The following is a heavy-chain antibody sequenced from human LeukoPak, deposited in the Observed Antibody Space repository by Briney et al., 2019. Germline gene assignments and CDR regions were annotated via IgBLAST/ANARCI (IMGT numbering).Heavy chain of an antibody. CDR1: GYTFTSYG. Sequence: ASVKVSCKASGYTFTSYGISWVRQAPGQGLEWMGWISAYNGNTNYAQKLQGRVTMTTDTSTSTAYMELRSLRSDDTAVYYCARDNPYYDSSGYYFFDYWGRGTLVTVSS. D-gene: IGHD3-22*01. CDR2: ISAYNGNT. V-gene: IGHV1-18*01. J-gene: IGHJ4*02. CDR3: ARDNPYYDSSGYYFFDY.